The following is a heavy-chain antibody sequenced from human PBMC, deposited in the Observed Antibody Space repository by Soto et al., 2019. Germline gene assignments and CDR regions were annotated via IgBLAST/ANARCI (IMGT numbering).Heavy chain of an antibody. J-gene: IGHJ4*02. CDR2: ISSSAVYI. CDR3: VRDGLDYYDTARLYFDK. V-gene: IGHV3-21*01. CDR1: GFNFITYS. Sequence: PGGSLRLSCAASGFNFITYSLSWVRQAPGKGLEWVASISSSAVYIDYADSVKGRFTISRDNANNSLYLQMNSLRAEDTATYYCVRDGLDYYDTARLYFDKWGQGTLVTVSS. D-gene: IGHD3-22*01.